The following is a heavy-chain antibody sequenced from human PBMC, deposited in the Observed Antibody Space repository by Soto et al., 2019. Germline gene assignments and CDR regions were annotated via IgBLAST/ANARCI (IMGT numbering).Heavy chain of an antibody. D-gene: IGHD2-21*02. J-gene: IGHJ4*02. CDR1: GFTFFTSA. CDR3: AADPYCGGDCYFDY. Sequence: SVKVSCKASGFTFFTSAVQWVRQARGQGLEWIGWIVVGSGNTNYAQKFQERVTITRDMSTNTAYMELTSLRSEDTAVYYCAADPYCGGDCYFDYWGQGIMVTV. CDR2: IVVGSGNT. V-gene: IGHV1-58*01.